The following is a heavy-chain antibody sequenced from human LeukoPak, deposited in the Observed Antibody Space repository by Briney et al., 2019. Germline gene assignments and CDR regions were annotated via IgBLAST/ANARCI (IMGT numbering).Heavy chain of an antibody. Sequence: SETLSLTCAVYGGSFSGYYWSWIRQPPGKGLEWIGEINHSGSTNYNPSLKSRVTISVDTSKNQFSLKLSSVTAADTAVYYCARATLGYSSSWYGWNNWFDPWGQGTLVTVSS. CDR1: GGSFSGYY. CDR3: ARATLGYSSSWYGWNNWFDP. J-gene: IGHJ5*02. CDR2: INHSGST. V-gene: IGHV4-34*01. D-gene: IGHD6-13*01.